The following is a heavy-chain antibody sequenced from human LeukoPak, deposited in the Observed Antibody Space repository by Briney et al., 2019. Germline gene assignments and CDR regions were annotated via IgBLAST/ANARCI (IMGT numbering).Heavy chain of an antibody. CDR1: GGSISSYY. CDR3: ARDMITMVRGVIYDWFDP. V-gene: IGHV4-59*01. CDR2: IYYSGST. Sequence: SETLSLTCTVSGGSISSYYWSWIRQPPGKGLEWIGYIYYSGSTNYNPSLKSRVTISVATSKNQFSLTLSSVTAADTAVYYCARDMITMVRGVIYDWFDPWGQGTLVTVSS. D-gene: IGHD3-10*01. J-gene: IGHJ5*02.